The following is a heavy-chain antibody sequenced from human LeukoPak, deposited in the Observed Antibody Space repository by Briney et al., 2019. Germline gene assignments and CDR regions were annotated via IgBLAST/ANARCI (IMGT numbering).Heavy chain of an antibody. CDR1: GFTLSSYW. V-gene: IGHV3-7*01. CDR2: IKYDGSEK. CDR3: ASLQTDPTVVNGF. D-gene: IGHD4-11*01. Sequence: GGSLRLSCAASGFTLSSYWMSWVRQAPEKGLEWVANIKYDGSEKYYVDSVRGRFTVSRDSAKNSLYLQMNGLRAEDTAVYYCASLQTDPTVVNGFWGQGTLVTVSS. J-gene: IGHJ4*02.